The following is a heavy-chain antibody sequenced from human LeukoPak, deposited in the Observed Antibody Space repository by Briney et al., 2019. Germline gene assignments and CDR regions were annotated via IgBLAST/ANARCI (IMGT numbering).Heavy chain of an antibody. CDR1: GYSFTNYW. V-gene: IGHV5-51*01. CDR2: IYPGDSDT. CDR3: AREERPIAALGRGALDY. Sequence: GESLKISCKGSGYSFTNYWIGWVRQMPGKGLEWMGIIYPGDSDTKYSPSFQGQVTISADKSISTAYLQWSSLKASDTAMYYCAREERPIAALGRGALDYWGQGTLVTVSS. D-gene: IGHD6-13*01. J-gene: IGHJ4*02.